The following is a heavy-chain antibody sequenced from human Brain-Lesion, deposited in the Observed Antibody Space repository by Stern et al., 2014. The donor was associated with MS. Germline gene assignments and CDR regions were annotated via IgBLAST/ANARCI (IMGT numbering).Heavy chain of an antibody. J-gene: IGHJ6*02. CDR3: ARDQRGITIFGVVTDYYYLGMDV. Sequence: GQLEESGAEVKKPGASVKGSCKTSGYIFTGYYIHWVRQAPGQGLEWMAWINPNTGGPKYAQKFQGRVTMSRDTSISTAYVELSSLTSDDTAVYYCARDQRGITIFGVVTDYYYLGMDVWGQGTTVTVSS. CDR1: GYIFTGYY. CDR2: INPNTGGP. V-gene: IGHV1-2*02. D-gene: IGHD3-3*01.